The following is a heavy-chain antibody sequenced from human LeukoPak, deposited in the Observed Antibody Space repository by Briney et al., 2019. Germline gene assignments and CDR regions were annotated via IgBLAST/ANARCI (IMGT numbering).Heavy chain of an antibody. V-gene: IGHV3-23*01. CDR2: ISGSGDIT. D-gene: IGHD2-15*01. J-gene: IGHJ4*02. Sequence: GGSLRLSCAASGFTFSSSAMSWVRQAPGEGMEWVSDISGSGDITYYADSVKGRFTISRDNSKNTLYLQMNSLRAEDTAVYYCAKDQGYCSGGSCYSYYWGQGTLVTVSS. CDR3: AKDQGYCSGGSCYSYY. CDR1: GFTFSSSA.